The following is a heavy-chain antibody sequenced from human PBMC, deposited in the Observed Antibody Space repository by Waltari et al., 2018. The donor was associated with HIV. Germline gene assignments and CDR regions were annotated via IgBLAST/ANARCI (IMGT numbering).Heavy chain of an antibody. Sequence: EVRLVESGGGWVQPGGSLTLTCETSGFTFSFYWLSWVRQAPGEGLEWVAKINQAGTERHYVDSVRGRFTISRDNGKRSSFLQMNSLTVEDTAVYYCATTHGSGDYDNDFDYWGQGTLV. J-gene: IGHJ4*02. CDR3: ATTHGSGDYDNDFDY. V-gene: IGHV3-7*01. D-gene: IGHD3-10*01. CDR1: GFTFSFYW. CDR2: INQAGTER.